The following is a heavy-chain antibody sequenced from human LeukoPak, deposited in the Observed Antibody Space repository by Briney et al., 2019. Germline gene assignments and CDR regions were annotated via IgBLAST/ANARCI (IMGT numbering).Heavy chain of an antibody. J-gene: IGHJ5*02. CDR2: ISSSSSYI. CDR1: GFTFSSYS. Sequence: GGSLRLSCAASGFTFSSYSMNWVRQAPGKGLEWASSISSSSSYIYYADSVKGRFTISRDNAKNSLYLQMNSLRAEDTAVYYCARGGITGFEFWFDPWGQGTLVTVSS. D-gene: IGHD1-20*01. CDR3: ARGGITGFEFWFDP. V-gene: IGHV3-21*01.